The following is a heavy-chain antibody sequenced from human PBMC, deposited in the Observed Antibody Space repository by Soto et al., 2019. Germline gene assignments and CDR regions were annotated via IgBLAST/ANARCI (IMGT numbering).Heavy chain of an antibody. CDR1: GFIFSGSG. CDR2: ILRKAGNYAT. Sequence: EVQLVESGGGLVQPGGSLKLSCAASGFIFSGSGVHWVRQASGKGLEWVGRILRKAGNYATAYPASMKGRFTISKDDSENTAFLQMNSLKNDDTAVYYCIRRGSHYYYDYWGQGTLVGVSS. V-gene: IGHV3-73*01. CDR3: IRRGSHYYYDY. J-gene: IGHJ4*02.